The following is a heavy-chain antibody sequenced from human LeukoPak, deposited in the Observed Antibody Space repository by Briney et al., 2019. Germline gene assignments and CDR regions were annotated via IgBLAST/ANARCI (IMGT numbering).Heavy chain of an antibody. D-gene: IGHD1-26*01. J-gene: IGHJ6*03. CDR3: ARMVGWGARRYYYYYMDV. Sequence: SETLSLTCTVSGGSISSYYWSWIRQPPGKGLEWIGYIYYSGSTNYNTSLKSRVTISVDTSKNQFSLKLSSVTAADTAVYYCARMVGWGARRYYYYYMDVWGKGTTVTISS. CDR2: IYYSGST. CDR1: GGSISSYY. V-gene: IGHV4-59*01.